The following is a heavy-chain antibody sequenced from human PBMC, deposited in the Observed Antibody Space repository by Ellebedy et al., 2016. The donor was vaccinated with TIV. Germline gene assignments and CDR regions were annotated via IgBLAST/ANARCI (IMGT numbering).Heavy chain of an antibody. D-gene: IGHD2-8*01. V-gene: IGHV1-18*01. CDR1: GGTFSSYA. J-gene: IGHJ6*02. CDR3: ARGYCTNGVCYIARYGMDV. Sequence: AASVKVSCKASGGTFSSYAISWVRQAPGQGLEWMGWISAYNGNTNYAQKLQGRVTMTTDTSTSTAYMELRSLRSDDTAVYYCARGYCTNGVCYIARYGMDVWGQGTTVTVSS. CDR2: ISAYNGNT.